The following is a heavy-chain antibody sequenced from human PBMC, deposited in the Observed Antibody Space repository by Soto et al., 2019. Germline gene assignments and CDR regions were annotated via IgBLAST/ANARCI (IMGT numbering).Heavy chain of an antibody. CDR1: GYTFTGYY. Sequence: VASVKVSCKASGYTFTGYYMHWVRQAPGQGLEWMGWINPNSGGTNYAQKFQGWVTMTRDTSISTAYMELSRLRSDDTAVYYCARGKAARSGYYYGMDVWGQGTTVTVSS. J-gene: IGHJ6*02. CDR3: ARGKAARSGYYYGMDV. D-gene: IGHD6-6*01. V-gene: IGHV1-2*04. CDR2: INPNSGGT.